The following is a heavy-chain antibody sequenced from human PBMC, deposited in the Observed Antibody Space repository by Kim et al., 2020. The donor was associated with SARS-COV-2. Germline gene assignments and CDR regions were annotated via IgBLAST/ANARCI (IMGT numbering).Heavy chain of an antibody. CDR3: SRAPPATIFGVVTVVYY. V-gene: IGHV4-59*13. CDR2: IYYSGST. CDR1: GGSISSYY. Sequence: SETLSLTCTVSGGSISSYYLSWIRQPPGKGLEWIGYIYYSGSTNYNPSLKSRVTISVDTSKNQFSLKLSSVTAADTAVYYCSRAPPATIFGVVTVVYY. J-gene: IGHJ6*01. D-gene: IGHD3-3*01.